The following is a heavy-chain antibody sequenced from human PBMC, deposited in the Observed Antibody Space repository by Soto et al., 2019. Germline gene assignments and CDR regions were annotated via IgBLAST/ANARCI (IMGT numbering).Heavy chain of an antibody. CDR3: ARHEKTVAFFGGFRDYCYGLAV. D-gene: IGHD3-3*01. Sequence: SETLSLTCTVSVGSISSSSYYLGWIRQPPGKGLEWIGSIYYSGSTYYNPSLKSRVTISVETAKNQFFLKLSSVTAADTAVYYCARHEKTVAFFGGFRDYCYGLAVWAQGTTVPVSS. CDR2: IYYSGST. V-gene: IGHV4-39*01. CDR1: VGSISSSSYY. J-gene: IGHJ6*02.